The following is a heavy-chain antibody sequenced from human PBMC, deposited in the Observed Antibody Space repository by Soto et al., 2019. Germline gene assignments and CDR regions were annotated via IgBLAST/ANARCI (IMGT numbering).Heavy chain of an antibody. CDR2: ISGSGGST. J-gene: IGHJ6*02. V-gene: IGHV3-23*01. CDR3: TLNYYGSGSYYLVAWRGMDV. CDR1: GFTFSSYA. D-gene: IGHD3-10*01. Sequence: PGGSLRLSCAASGFTFSSYAMSWVRQAPGKGLEWVSAISGSGGSTYYADSVKGRFTISRDNSKNTLYLQMNSLRAEDTAVYYCTLNYYGSGSYYLVAWRGMDVWGQGTTVTVSS.